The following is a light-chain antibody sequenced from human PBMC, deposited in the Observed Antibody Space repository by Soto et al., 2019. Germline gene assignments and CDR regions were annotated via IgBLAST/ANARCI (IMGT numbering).Light chain of an antibody. CDR3: QQYGSSQWT. CDR2: GVS. V-gene: IGKV3-20*01. CDR1: QSVSSSY. Sequence: EIVLTQSPDTLSLSPGERATLSCRASQSVSSSYLAWYQQTPGQAPRLLIYGVSTRATGIPDRFSGSGSGTDFTLTISRLEPEDFAVYYCQQYGSSQWTFGQGTKV. J-gene: IGKJ1*01.